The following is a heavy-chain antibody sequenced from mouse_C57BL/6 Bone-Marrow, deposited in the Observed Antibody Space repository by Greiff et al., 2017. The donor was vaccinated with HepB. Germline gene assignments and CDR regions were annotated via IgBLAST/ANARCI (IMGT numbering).Heavy chain of an antibody. CDR2: IDPSDSYT. J-gene: IGHJ1*03. D-gene: IGHD1-1*01. V-gene: IGHV1-59*01. Sequence: QVQLQQPGAELVRPGTSVKLSCKASGYTFTSYWMHWVKQRPGQGLEWIGVIDPSDSYTNYNQKFKGKATLTVDTSSSTAYMQLSSLTSEDSAVYYCARSYGSSGELGYFDVWGTGTTVTVSS. CDR3: ARSYGSSGELGYFDV. CDR1: GYTFTSYW.